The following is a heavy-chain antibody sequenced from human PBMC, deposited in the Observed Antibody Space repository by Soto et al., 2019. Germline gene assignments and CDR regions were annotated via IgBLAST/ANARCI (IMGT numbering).Heavy chain of an antibody. D-gene: IGHD2-2*01. CDR3: ASRPDCSSTNCYPTDNLLDP. CDR2: IYYSGST. V-gene: IGHV4-39*01. CDR1: GGSISSSSYY. Sequence: SETLSLTCTVSGGSISSSSYYWGWIRQPPGKGLEWIGSIYYSGSTYYNPSLKSRVTISVDTSKNQFSLKLSSVTAADTAVYYCASRPDCSSTNCYPTDNLLDPWGQGTLVTVSS. J-gene: IGHJ5*02.